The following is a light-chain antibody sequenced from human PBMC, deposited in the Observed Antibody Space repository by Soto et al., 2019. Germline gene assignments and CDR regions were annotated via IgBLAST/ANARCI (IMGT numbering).Light chain of an antibody. J-gene: IGKJ1*01. Sequence: EIVMTQSPATLSVSPGERATLSCRASQSVSNNLAWYQHKPGQAPRLLIYGASTRATGIPARFSGSGSGTEFTPPISSLKSEDFGVYYCQQYNNWPRTFGPGTKVEI. CDR1: QSVSNN. V-gene: IGKV3-15*01. CDR2: GAS. CDR3: QQYNNWPRT.